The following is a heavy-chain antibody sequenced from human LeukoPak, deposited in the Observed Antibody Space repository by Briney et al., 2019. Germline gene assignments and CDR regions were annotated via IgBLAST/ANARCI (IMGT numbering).Heavy chain of an antibody. Sequence: SETLSLTCTVSGASISSSSYFWGWIRQPPGKGLEWIGSMYYSGSTYYNPSLKSRVTISVDTSKNQFSLKLSSVTAADTAVYYCARHDGPTVSTWFDPWGQGTLVTVSS. CDR2: MYYSGST. CDR3: ARHDGPTVSTWFDP. D-gene: IGHD4-11*01. CDR1: GASISSSSYF. J-gene: IGHJ5*02. V-gene: IGHV4-39*01.